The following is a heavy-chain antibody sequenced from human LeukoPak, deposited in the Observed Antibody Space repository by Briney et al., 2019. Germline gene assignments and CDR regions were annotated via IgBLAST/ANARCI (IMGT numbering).Heavy chain of an antibody. Sequence: GGSLRLSCAAFGFTFSSYSMNWVRQAPGKGLEWVSSISSSSSYIYYADSVKGRFTISRDNAKNSLYLQMNSLRAEDMALYYCAKGRSSGWYVSHYYMDVWGKGTTVTVSS. CDR2: ISSSSSYI. V-gene: IGHV3-21*04. CDR1: GFTFSSYS. CDR3: AKGRSSGWYVSHYYMDV. J-gene: IGHJ6*03. D-gene: IGHD6-19*01.